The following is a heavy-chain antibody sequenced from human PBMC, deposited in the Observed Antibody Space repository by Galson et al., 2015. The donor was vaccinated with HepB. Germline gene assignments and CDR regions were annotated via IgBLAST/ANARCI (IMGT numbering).Heavy chain of an antibody. CDR3: ARDLSITMVRGVIKGWFDP. J-gene: IGHJ5*02. CDR2: ISSSSSTI. CDR1: GFTFSSYS. V-gene: IGHV3-48*01. D-gene: IGHD3-10*01. Sequence: SLRLSCAASGFTFSSYSMNWVRQAPGKGLEWVSYISSSSSTIYYADSVKGRFTISRDNAKNSLYLQMSSLRSEDTAVYYCARDLSITMVRGVIKGWFDPWGQGTLVTVSS.